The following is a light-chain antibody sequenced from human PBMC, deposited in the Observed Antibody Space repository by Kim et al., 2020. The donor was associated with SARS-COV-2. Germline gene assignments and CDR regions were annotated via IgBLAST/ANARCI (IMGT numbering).Light chain of an antibody. J-gene: IGLJ3*02. CDR2: NNN. CDR1: SSNIGSQT. Sequence: ELTQPPSASATPGQRVTISCFGSSSNIGSQTVNWYQQFPGTVPKLLIYNNNLRPSGVPARFSGSKSGTSASLAISGLQSEDEADYYYTTWDVSLSAWV. V-gene: IGLV1-44*01. CDR3: TTWDVSLSAWV.